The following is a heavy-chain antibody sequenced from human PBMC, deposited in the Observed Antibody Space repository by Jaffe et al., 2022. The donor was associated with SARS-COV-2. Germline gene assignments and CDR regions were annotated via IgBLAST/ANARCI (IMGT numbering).Heavy chain of an antibody. CDR3: ARRPALGERTESDAFDI. CDR1: GGSFSGYY. D-gene: IGHD1-1*01. V-gene: IGHV4-34*01. CDR2: INHSGST. J-gene: IGHJ3*02. Sequence: QVQLQQWGAGLLKPSETLSLTCAVYGGSFSGYYWSWIRQPPGKGLEWIGEINHSGSTNYNPSLKSRVTISVDTSKNQFSLKLSSVTAADTAVYYCARRPALGERTESDAFDIWGQGTMVTVSS.